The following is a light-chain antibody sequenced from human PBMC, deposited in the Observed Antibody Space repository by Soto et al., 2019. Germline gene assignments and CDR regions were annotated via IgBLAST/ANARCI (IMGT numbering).Light chain of an antibody. CDR1: QSISSS. V-gene: IGKV1-39*01. J-gene: IGKJ5*01. CDR3: QQSYNTPFT. CDR2: AAS. Sequence: DIQMTQSPSSLSASVGDRVTITCRASQSISSSLNWYQQKPGKAPKLLIYAASSLQSGVPSRFSGSGSGTDFTLTISSLQPEDFVTYYCQQSYNTPFTFGQGTRLETK.